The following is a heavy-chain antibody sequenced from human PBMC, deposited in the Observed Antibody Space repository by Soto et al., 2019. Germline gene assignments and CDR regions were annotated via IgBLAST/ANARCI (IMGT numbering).Heavy chain of an antibody. CDR3: ARVVYFDRSAYGL. CDR2: ISGDSNYI. CDR1: GFTFSDYY. V-gene: IGHV3-11*06. J-gene: IGHJ3*01. D-gene: IGHD3-22*01. Sequence: QVQLVEFGGGLVKPGGSLRLSCAASGFTFSDYYMTWIRQAPGKGLEWVSYISGDSNYIYYADSVQGRFTISRDNAKNSVYLQMNSLRAEDTAVYYCARVVYFDRSAYGLWGQGTMVTVSS.